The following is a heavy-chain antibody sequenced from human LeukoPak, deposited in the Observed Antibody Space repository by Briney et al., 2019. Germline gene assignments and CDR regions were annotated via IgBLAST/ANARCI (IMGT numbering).Heavy chain of an antibody. D-gene: IGHD2-15*01. J-gene: IGHJ1*01. CDR3: ASDSYSPEYFQH. CDR1: GFTFTNYA. Sequence: GGSLRLSCAASGFTFTNYAMNWVRQAPGKGLEWVSVIYSGGSTFYADSVKGRFTISRDNSKNTLYLQMNSLRAEDTAVYYCASDSYSPEYFQHWGQGTPVTVSS. CDR2: IYSGGST. V-gene: IGHV3-66*01.